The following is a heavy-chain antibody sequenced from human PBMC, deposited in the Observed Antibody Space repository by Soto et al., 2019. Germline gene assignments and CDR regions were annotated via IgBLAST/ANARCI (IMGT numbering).Heavy chain of an antibody. D-gene: IGHD6-19*01. CDR1: GGSISSSSYY. CDR3: ASPVSGWYDAFDN. CDR2: IYYSGST. V-gene: IGHV4-39*01. J-gene: IGHJ3*02. Sequence: SETLSLTCTVSGGSISSSSYYWGWIRQPPGKGLEWIGSIYYSGSTYYNPSLKSRVTISVDTSKNQFSLKPSSVTAADTAVYYCASPVSGWYDAFDNWGQGTMVTV.